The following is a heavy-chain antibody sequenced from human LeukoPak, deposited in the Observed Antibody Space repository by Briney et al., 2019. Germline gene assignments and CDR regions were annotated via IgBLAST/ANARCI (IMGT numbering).Heavy chain of an antibody. D-gene: IGHD6-19*01. J-gene: IGHJ4*02. CDR3: ARARLTVSDGFDY. CDR2: ISSSSSSI. Sequence: PGGSLRLSCAASGFTFSSYCMNWVRQAPGKGLEWVSYISSSSSSIYYADSVKGRFTISRDNAKNSLYLQMNSLRDEDTAVYYCARARLTVSDGFDYWGQGTLVTVSS. CDR1: GFTFSSYC. V-gene: IGHV3-48*02.